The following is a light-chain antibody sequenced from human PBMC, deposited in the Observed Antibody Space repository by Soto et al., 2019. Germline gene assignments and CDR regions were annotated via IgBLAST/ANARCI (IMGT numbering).Light chain of an antibody. CDR2: DAS. V-gene: IGKV3-11*01. J-gene: IGKJ1*01. CDR1: QSVSSY. Sequence: ELVLTQSPAPLSLSPGERSTLSCTASQSVSSYLAWYQQKPGQAPRLLIYDASNRATGIPARFSGSGSGTDFTLTISSLEPEDFAVYYCQQRSNWPPTFGQGTKVDIK. CDR3: QQRSNWPPT.